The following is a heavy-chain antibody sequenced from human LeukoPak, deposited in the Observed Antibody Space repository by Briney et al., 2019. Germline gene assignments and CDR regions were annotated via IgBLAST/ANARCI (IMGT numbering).Heavy chain of an antibody. Sequence: GGSLRLSCAASGFTFSSYGMHWVRQAPGQGLEWMGIINPSGGSTSYAQKFQGRVTMTRDTSTSTVYMELSSLRSEDTAVYYCARASSEDIVAPEIDYWGQGTLVTVSS. V-gene: IGHV1-46*01. CDR2: INPSGGST. D-gene: IGHD5-12*01. CDR3: ARASSEDIVAPEIDY. J-gene: IGHJ4*02. CDR1: GFTFSSYG.